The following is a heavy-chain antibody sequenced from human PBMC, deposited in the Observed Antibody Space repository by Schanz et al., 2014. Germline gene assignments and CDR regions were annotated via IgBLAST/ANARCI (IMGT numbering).Heavy chain of an antibody. V-gene: IGHV4-4*07. J-gene: IGHJ5*02. CDR2: IHSSGST. Sequence: QVQLQESGPGLMKPSETLSLTCIVSGGSMTTYYWSWIRQPAGKGLEWIGRIHSSGSTDYNPSLSYRVTMSVDASKNQFSLKLTSVTAADTAVYYCARGQDHAKTGDLWGRGTLVTISS. CDR3: ARGQDHAKTGDL. D-gene: IGHD2-2*01. CDR1: GGSMTTYY.